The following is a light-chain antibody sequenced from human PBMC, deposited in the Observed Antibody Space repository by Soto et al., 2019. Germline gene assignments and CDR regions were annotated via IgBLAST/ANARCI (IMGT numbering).Light chain of an antibody. CDR3: CSYDGSSTLLV. CDR1: SSDVGSYNL. Sequence: QSALTQPASVSGSPGQSITISCTGTSSDVGSYNLVSWYQQHPGKAPKLMIYEDSKRPSGVANRFSGSKSGNTASLTISGLQAEDEADYYCCSYDGSSTLLVFGGGTKLTVL. CDR2: EDS. V-gene: IGLV2-23*02. J-gene: IGLJ2*01.